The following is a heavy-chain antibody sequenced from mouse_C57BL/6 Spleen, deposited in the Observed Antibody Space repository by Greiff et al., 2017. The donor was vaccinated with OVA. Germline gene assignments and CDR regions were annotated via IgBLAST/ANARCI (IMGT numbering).Heavy chain of an antibody. CDR2: INPSNGGT. Sequence: QVQLQQPGTELVKPGASVKLSCKASGYTFTSYWMHWVKQRPGQGLEWIGNINPSNGGTNYNEKFKSKATLTVDKSSSTAYMQLSSLTSEDSAVYYCARWNYYGSSYAAWFAYWGQGTLVTVSA. CDR1: GYTFTSYW. D-gene: IGHD1-1*01. CDR3: ARWNYYGSSYAAWFAY. J-gene: IGHJ3*01. V-gene: IGHV1-53*01.